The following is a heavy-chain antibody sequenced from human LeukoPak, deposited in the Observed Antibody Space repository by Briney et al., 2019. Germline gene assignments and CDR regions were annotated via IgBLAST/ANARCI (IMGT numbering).Heavy chain of an antibody. CDR1: GYTFTDYY. Sequence: ASVKVSCKASGYTFTDYYIHLVRQVLGQGLEWMGWINPNTGDTNLAQKFQGWVTMTRDTSIGTAYLELSRLTSDDTAVYYCARESYYYDSSGPRERDYWGQGTLVTVSS. J-gene: IGHJ4*02. D-gene: IGHD3-22*01. CDR2: INPNTGDT. V-gene: IGHV1-2*04. CDR3: ARESYYYDSSGPRERDY.